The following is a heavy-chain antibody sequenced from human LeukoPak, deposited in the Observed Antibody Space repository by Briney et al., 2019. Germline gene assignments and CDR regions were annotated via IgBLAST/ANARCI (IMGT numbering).Heavy chain of an antibody. CDR2: IYYSGST. Sequence: SETLSLTCTVSGGSISSYYWSWIRQPPGKGLEWIGYIYYSGSTNYNPSLKSRVTISVDTSKNQFSLKLSSVTAADTAVYYCARRAADRSFAFDIWGQGTMVTVSS. D-gene: IGHD2-15*01. CDR1: GGSISSYY. V-gene: IGHV4-59*08. J-gene: IGHJ3*02. CDR3: ARRAADRSFAFDI.